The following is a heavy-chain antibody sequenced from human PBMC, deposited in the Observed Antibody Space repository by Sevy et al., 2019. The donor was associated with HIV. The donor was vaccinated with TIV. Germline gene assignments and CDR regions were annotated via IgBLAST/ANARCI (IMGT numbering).Heavy chain of an antibody. CDR3: AKGSSYFDN. J-gene: IGHJ4*02. D-gene: IGHD6-6*01. CDR1: GFTFSSYG. Sequence: GGSLRISCAASGFTFSSYGMQWVRQAPGKGLEWVSFIRYDGGNKDYADSVKGRFTISRDNSKNMLYLQMNSLRAEDTAVYYCAKGSSYFDNRGQGTLVTVSS. CDR2: IRYDGGNK. V-gene: IGHV3-30*02.